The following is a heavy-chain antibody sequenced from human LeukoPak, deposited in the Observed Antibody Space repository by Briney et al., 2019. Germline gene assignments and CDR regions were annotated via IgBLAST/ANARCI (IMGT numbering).Heavy chain of an antibody. CDR2: IWNDGSYK. V-gene: IGHV3-33*01. D-gene: IGHD6-13*01. CDR1: GFTFTTYG. CDR3: ARDLWQQMIQGYDY. J-gene: IGHJ4*02. Sequence: GGSLRLSCAASGFTFTTYGMHWVRQAPGKGLEWVAVIWNDGSYKHYADSVKGRFTISRDDSKNTIYLQMNSLRAEDTAVYYCARDLWQQMIQGYDYWGQGALVTVSS.